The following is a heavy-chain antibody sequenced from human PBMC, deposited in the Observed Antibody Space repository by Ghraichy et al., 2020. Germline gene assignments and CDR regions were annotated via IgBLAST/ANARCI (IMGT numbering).Heavy chain of an antibody. J-gene: IGHJ6*02. CDR1: GGSFRGCS. V-gene: IGHV4-34*01. Sequence: SETLSLTCAVSGGSFRGCSWTWSRQPPGKGLEWMGELNQSGSTNYNPSLKSRVTISGDTSKNQVSLKLRSGTAADTAVYYCARATSRDGMDVWGQGATVTVSS. CDR3: ARATSRDGMDV. CDR2: LNQSGST. D-gene: IGHD2-2*01.